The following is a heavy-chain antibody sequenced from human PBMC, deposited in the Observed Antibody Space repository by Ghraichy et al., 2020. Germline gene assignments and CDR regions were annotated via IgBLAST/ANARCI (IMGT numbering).Heavy chain of an antibody. J-gene: IGHJ4*02. D-gene: IGHD5-18*01. CDR2: IAKDGRQE. CDR1: GFPFHVYW. CDR3: VRDATAPNFDA. Sequence: GGSLRLSCAASGFPFHVYWMSWVRQAPGKGLEGVANIAKDGRQEYYADSLKGRFSISQDNTKNSLYLQMNSLRAEDTALYYCVRDATAPNFDAWGQGTLVTVSS. V-gene: IGHV3-7*01.